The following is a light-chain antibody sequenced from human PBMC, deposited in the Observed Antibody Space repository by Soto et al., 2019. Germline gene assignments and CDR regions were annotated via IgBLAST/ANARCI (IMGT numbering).Light chain of an antibody. CDR3: CSYAGSDTFGV. V-gene: IGLV2-23*02. J-gene: IGLJ1*01. CDR2: AAT. Sequence: QSVLTPPASVSGSPGQSITISCTGTRSDVGSYNLVSWYQQYPGKAPKLMIYAATKRPSGVSNRFSGSKSGITASLTISGLQAEDEADYYCCSYAGSDTFGVFGTGTKVTVL. CDR1: RSDVGSYNL.